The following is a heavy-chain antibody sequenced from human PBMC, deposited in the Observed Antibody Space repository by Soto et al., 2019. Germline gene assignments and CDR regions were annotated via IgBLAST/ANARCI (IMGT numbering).Heavy chain of an antibody. Sequence: EVQLLESGGGLVQPGGSLRLSCAASGFTFSSYTMNWVRQAPGKGLEWVSSISGSGGSTYYAGSVKGRFTISRDNSKNTLYLQTSSRRAEDTAVYYCAKERAVAVWGQGTLVTVSS. CDR2: ISGSGGST. D-gene: IGHD6-19*01. V-gene: IGHV3-23*01. CDR3: AKERAVAV. CDR1: GFTFSSYT. J-gene: IGHJ4*02.